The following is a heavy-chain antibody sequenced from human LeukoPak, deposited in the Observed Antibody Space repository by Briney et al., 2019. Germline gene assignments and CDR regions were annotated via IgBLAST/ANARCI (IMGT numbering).Heavy chain of an antibody. V-gene: IGHV4-59*01. Sequence: SETLSLTCTVSGGSISSYYWSWIRQPPGKGLEWIGYIYYSGSTNYNPSLKSRVTISVDTSKNQFSLKLSSVTAADTAVYYCARGDGLVGATTFDYWDQGTLVTVSS. CDR3: ARGDGLVGATTFDY. CDR1: GGSISSYY. J-gene: IGHJ4*02. D-gene: IGHD1-26*01. CDR2: IYYSGST.